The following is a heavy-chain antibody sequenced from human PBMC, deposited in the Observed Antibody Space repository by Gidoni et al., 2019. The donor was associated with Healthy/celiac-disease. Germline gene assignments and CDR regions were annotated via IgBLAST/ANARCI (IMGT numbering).Heavy chain of an antibody. V-gene: IGHV1-2*02. CDR3: ARAFVGSRRITIFGVVSDY. J-gene: IGHJ4*02. Sequence: QVQLVQSGAEVKKPGASVKVSCKASGYTFPGYYMHWVRQAPGQGLEWMGWINPYRGGTNYAKKFQGRGTMTRDTAISTAYMELSRLRSDDTAVYYCARAFVGSRRITIFGVVSDYWGQGTLVTVSS. CDR1: GYTFPGYY. CDR2: INPYRGGT. D-gene: IGHD3-3*01.